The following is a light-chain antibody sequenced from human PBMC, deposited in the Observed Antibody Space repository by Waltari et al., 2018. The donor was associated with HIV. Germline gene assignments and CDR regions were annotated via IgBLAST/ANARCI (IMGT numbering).Light chain of an antibody. CDR2: FAS. J-gene: IGKJ2*01. CDR3: LQSTTLPYT. Sequence: EIVLTQSPDFQSVTPREKVTITCRASQNIGESLHGYQQKPDQSPNLLIKFASQSFSGVPSRFSGSVSGTDFTLTISSLEAEDAATYYCLQSTTLPYTFGQGTKLEIK. CDR1: QNIGES. V-gene: IGKV6-21*01.